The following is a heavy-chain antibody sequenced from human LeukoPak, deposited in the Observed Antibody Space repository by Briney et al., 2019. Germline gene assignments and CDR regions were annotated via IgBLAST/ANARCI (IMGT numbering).Heavy chain of an antibody. CDR2: FDPEDGET. Sequence: ASVKVSCKVSGYTLTELSMHWVRQAPGKGLEWMGGFDPEDGETIYAQKFQGRVTMTTDTSTSTAYMELRSLRSDDTAVYYCARDERYSGSYFLDYWGQGTLVTVSS. D-gene: IGHD1-26*01. CDR1: GYTLTELS. CDR3: ARDERYSGSYFLDY. J-gene: IGHJ4*02. V-gene: IGHV1-24*01.